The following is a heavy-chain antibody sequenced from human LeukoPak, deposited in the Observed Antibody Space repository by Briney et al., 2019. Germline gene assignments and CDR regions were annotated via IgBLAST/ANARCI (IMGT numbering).Heavy chain of an antibody. V-gene: IGHV3-48*01. CDR3: ARNANYYDSSGDFDY. D-gene: IGHD3-22*01. J-gene: IGHJ4*02. Sequence: GGSLRLSCAASGFTFSSYSMNWVRQAPGKGLEWVSYISSSSSTIYYADSVKGRFTISRDNAKNSLHLQMNSLRAEDTAVYYCARNANYYDSSGDFDYWGQGTLVTVSS. CDR1: GFTFSSYS. CDR2: ISSSSSTI.